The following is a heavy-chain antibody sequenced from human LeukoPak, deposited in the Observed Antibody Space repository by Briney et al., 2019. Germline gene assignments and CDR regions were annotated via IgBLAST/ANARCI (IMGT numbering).Heavy chain of an antibody. CDR3: AREGSSSWVYYYYYYMDV. CDR2: ISSSSRTK. J-gene: IGHJ6*03. V-gene: IGHV3-48*01. D-gene: IGHD6-13*01. CDR1: GFTFSRYS. Sequence: GGSLRLSCAASGFTFSRYSMNWVRQAPGKGLEWVSYISSSSRTKYYADSVKGRFTISRDNAKNSLYLQMNSLRAEDTAVYYCAREGSSSWVYYYYYYMDVWGKGTTVTISS.